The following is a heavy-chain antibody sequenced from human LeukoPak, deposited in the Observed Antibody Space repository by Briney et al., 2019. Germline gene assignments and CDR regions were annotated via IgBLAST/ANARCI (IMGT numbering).Heavy chain of an antibody. CDR1: GYTFTSYD. J-gene: IGHJ4*02. Sequence: GASVKVSCKASGYTFTSYDINWVRQAPGQGLEWMGWINPNSGGTNYAQKFQGRVTMTRDTSISTAYMELSRLRSDDTAVYYCARDHLTGEFDYWGQGTLVTVSS. D-gene: IGHD7-27*01. CDR3: ARDHLTGEFDY. CDR2: INPNSGGT. V-gene: IGHV1-2*02.